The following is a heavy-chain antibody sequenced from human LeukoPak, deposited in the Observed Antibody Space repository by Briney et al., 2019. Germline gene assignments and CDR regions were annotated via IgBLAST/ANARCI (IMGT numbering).Heavy chain of an antibody. J-gene: IGHJ5*02. CDR2: ITISGHTK. CDR3: ARGDPHADL. V-gene: IGHV3-48*03. CDR1: GFDLSTYE. Sequence: GGSLRLSCAASGFDLSTYEMNWVRQAPGKGPEWIADITISGHTKNYADSVKGRFTITRDNARTSLYLQMNSLRVEDTGVYYCARGDPHADLWGQGTLVTVSS.